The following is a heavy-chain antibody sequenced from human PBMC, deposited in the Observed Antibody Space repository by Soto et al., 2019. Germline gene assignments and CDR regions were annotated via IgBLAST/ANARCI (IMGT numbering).Heavy chain of an antibody. CDR3: ARAWARVLEWAIVGNWFDP. J-gene: IGHJ5*02. CDR2: MNPNSGNT. Sequence: QVQLVQSGAEVKKPGASVKVSCQASGYTFTSYDINWVRQATGQGLAWMGWMNPNSGNTGYAQKFQGRVTMTRNTAISTAYMELSSLRSEDTAVYYCARAWARVLEWAIVGNWFDPWGQGTLVTVSS. CDR1: GYTFTSYD. V-gene: IGHV1-8*01. D-gene: IGHD3-3*01.